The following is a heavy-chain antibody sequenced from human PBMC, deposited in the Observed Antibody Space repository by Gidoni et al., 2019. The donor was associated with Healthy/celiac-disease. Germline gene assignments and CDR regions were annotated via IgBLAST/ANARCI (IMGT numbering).Heavy chain of an antibody. D-gene: IGHD6-13*01. CDR3: ASRSSSWSYYFDY. CDR1: GGSLGSGGYY. Sequence: QVQLQESGPGLVKPSQTLSLTCTVPGGSLGSGGYYWSWIRQHPGKGLEWIGYIYYSGSTYYNPSLKSRVTISVDTSKNQFSLKLSSVTAADTAVYYCASRSSSWSYYFDYWGQGTLVTVSS. CDR2: IYYSGST. J-gene: IGHJ4*02. V-gene: IGHV4-31*03.